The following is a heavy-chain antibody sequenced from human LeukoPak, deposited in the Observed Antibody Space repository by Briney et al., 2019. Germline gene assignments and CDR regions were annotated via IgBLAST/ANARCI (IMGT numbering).Heavy chain of an antibody. D-gene: IGHD6-19*01. V-gene: IGHV4-34*08. CDR1: GFTVSSNY. Sequence: PGGSLRLSCAASGFTVSSNYMSWIRQPPGKGLEWIGEINHSGSTNYNPSLKSRVTISVDTSKNQFSLKLSSVTAADTAVYYCWIAVARHEFDYWGQGTLVTVSS. CDR2: INHSGST. CDR3: WIAVARHEFDY. J-gene: IGHJ4*02.